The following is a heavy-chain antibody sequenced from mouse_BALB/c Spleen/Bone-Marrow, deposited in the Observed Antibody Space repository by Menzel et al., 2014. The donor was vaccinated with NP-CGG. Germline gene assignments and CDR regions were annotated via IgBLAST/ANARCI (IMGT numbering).Heavy chain of an antibody. V-gene: IGHV3-2*02. D-gene: IGHD1-1*01. J-gene: IGHJ1*01. Sequence: EVQLQQSGPGLVKPSQSLSLTCTVTGYSITSDYAWNWIRQFPGNTLEWMGYISYSDITSYNPSLKSRISITRDTSKNQFFLQLNSVTPEDTATYYCARSAGSSRYWYFDVWGAGTTVTVSS. CDR1: GYSITSDYA. CDR3: ARSAGSSRYWYFDV. CDR2: ISYSDIT.